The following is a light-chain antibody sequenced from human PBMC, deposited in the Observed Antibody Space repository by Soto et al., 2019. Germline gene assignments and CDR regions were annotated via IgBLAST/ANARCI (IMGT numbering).Light chain of an antibody. Sequence: QSVLTQSPSASGSPGQSVTISCTGTSSDIGGYNSVSWYQQHPGKAPKVMIYDVTKRPSGVPDRFSGSKSGNTASLTVSAHQAEDEADYYCSSYTDRKNLVFGTGTKVTVL. CDR3: SSYTDRKNLV. V-gene: IGLV2-8*01. CDR1: SSDIGGYNS. CDR2: DVT. J-gene: IGLJ1*01.